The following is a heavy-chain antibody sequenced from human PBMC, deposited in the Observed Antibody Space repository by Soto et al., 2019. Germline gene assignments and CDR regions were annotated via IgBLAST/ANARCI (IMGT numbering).Heavy chain of an antibody. CDR2: IYYSGST. J-gene: IGHJ3*02. Sequence: SETLSLTCTVSGGSISSYYWSWIRQPPGKGLEWIGYIYYSGSTNYNPSLKSRVTISVDTSKNQFSLKLSSVTAADTAVYYCAREAPQDYDILTGHYTEAFDIWRPGTMVT. CDR1: GGSISSYY. D-gene: IGHD3-9*01. V-gene: IGHV4-59*01. CDR3: AREAPQDYDILTGHYTEAFDI.